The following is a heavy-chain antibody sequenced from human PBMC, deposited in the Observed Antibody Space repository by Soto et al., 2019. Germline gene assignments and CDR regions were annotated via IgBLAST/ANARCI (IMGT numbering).Heavy chain of an antibody. V-gene: IGHV5-10-1*01. J-gene: IGHJ4*02. CDR3: ARHNYYGSGSYGLPGPEYYFDY. CDR2: IDPSDSYT. D-gene: IGHD3-10*01. Sequence: GESLKISCKGSGYSFTSYWISWVRQMPGKGLEWMGRIDPSDSYTNYSPSFQGHVTILADKSISTAYLQWSSLKASDTAMYYCARHNYYGSGSYGLPGPEYYFDYWGQGTLVTVSS. CDR1: GYSFTSYW.